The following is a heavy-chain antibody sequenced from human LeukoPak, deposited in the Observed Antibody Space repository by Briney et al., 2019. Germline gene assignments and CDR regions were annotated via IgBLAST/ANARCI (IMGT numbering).Heavy chain of an antibody. D-gene: IGHD3-3*01. J-gene: IGHJ3*02. CDR2: ISSSSSYI. Sequence: PGGSLRLSCAASGFTFSSYSMNWVRQAPGKGLEWVSSISSSSSYIYYADPVKGRFTISRDNAKNSLYLQMNSLRAEDTAVYYCAGDGVLRFLEWAKATDHDAFDIWGQGTMVTVSS. CDR3: AGDGVLRFLEWAKATDHDAFDI. V-gene: IGHV3-21*01. CDR1: GFTFSSYS.